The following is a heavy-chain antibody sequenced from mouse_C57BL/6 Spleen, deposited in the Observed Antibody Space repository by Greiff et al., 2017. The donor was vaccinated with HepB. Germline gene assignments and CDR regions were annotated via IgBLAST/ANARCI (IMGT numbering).Heavy chain of an antibody. CDR2: IYPRSGNT. CDR3: ARSRDSNYDAMDY. V-gene: IGHV1-81*01. J-gene: IGHJ4*01. CDR1: GYTFTSYG. Sequence: QVQLKESGAELARPGASVKLSCKASGYTFTSYGISWVKQRTGQGLEWIGEIYPRSGNTYYNEKFKGKATLTADKSSSTAYMELRSLTSEDSAVYFCARSRDSNYDAMDYWGQGTSVTVSS. D-gene: IGHD2-5*01.